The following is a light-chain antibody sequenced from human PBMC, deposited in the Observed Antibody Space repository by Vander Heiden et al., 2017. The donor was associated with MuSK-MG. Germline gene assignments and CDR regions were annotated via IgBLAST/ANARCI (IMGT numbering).Light chain of an antibody. Sequence: VMTQSPATLSVSPGERATLSCRASQSVSSNLAWYQQKPGQAPRLLIYGASSGSGTEFTLTSSSLQSEDFAVDYCQQYNNWPPWTFGQGTKVESK. CDR1: QSVSSN. J-gene: IGKJ1*01. V-gene: IGKV3-15*01. CDR2: GAS. CDR3: QQYNNWPPWT.